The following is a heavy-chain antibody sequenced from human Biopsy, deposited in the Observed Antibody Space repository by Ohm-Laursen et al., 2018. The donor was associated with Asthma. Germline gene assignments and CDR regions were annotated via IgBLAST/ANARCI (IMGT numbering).Heavy chain of an antibody. J-gene: IGHJ4*02. CDR3: ARDSYSSGLYDDFES. V-gene: IGHV3-11*01. D-gene: IGHD6-19*01. CDR2: IIGMRNSI. Sequence: GSLRLSCTSSGFTCSNYYMGWICQGPGKGLEWVSYIIGMRNSIEYADSVKGRFTISRDNAKNSLYLQMNSPRAEDTAVYYCARDSYSSGLYDDFESWGQGTLVTVSS. CDR1: GFTCSNYY.